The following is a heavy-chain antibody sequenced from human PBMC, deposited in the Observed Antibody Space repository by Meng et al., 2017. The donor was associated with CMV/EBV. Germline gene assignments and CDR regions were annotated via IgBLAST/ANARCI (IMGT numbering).Heavy chain of an antibody. Sequence: QVERQQWGAGLLKPSEALALTCAVYGGSFSGYYWSWIRQPPGKGLEWIGEINHSGGTNYNPSLKSRVTISVDTSKNQFSLKLSSVTAADTAVYYCARESMVRGEDWGQGTLVTVSS. D-gene: IGHD3-10*01. CDR2: INHSGGT. CDR1: GGSFSGYY. V-gene: IGHV4-34*01. CDR3: ARESMVRGED. J-gene: IGHJ4*02.